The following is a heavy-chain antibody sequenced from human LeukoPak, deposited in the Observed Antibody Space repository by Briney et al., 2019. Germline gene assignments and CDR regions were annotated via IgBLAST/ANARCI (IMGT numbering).Heavy chain of an antibody. CDR2: INHSGST. J-gene: IGHJ5*02. CDR3: ACSGPSDNRFDP. V-gene: IGHV4-34*01. CDR1: GGSFSGYY. D-gene: IGHD6-19*01. Sequence: PSETLSLTCAVYGGSFSGYYWSWIRQPPGKGLEWIGEINHSGSTNYNPSLKSRVTISVDTSKNQFSLKLSSVTAADTAVYYCACSGPSDNRFDPWGQGTLVTVSS.